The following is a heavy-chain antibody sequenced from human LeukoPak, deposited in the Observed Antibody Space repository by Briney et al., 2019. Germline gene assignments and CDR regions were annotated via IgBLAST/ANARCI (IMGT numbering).Heavy chain of an antibody. V-gene: IGHV3-48*01. Sequence: PPGGPLRLSCAASGFTFSSYSMSWVRQAPGKGLEWLSYITSSSNTIYYADSVRGRFTISRDNAKNSLYLQMNSLRAEDTAVYYCARVGGTYYMDVWGKGTTVTVSS. CDR2: ITSSSNTI. CDR3: ARVGGTYYMDV. D-gene: IGHD3-3*01. CDR1: GFTFSSYS. J-gene: IGHJ6*03.